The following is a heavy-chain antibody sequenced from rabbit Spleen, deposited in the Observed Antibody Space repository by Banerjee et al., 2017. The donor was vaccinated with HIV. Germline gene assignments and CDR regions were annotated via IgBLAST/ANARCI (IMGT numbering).Heavy chain of an antibody. V-gene: IGHV1S45*01. D-gene: IGHD8-1*01. CDR1: GFSFIYSYW. CDR2: AYAGSSDST. J-gene: IGHJ6*01. CDR3: ARNSGTSFSSYGMDL. Sequence: QEQLEESGGGLVKPEGSLTLTCTASGFSFIYSYWICWVRQAPGKGLEWVACAYAGSSDSTYSATWAKGRFTISKTSSTTVTLQMTSLTAADTATYYCARNSGTSFSSYGMDLWGQGTLVTVS.